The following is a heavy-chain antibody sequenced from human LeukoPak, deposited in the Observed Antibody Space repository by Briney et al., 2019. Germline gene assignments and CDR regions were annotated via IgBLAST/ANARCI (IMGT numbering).Heavy chain of an antibody. D-gene: IGHD3-10*01. CDR2: IYYSGST. CDR1: GGSISSSSYY. V-gene: IGHV4-39*01. Sequence: PSETLSLTCTVSGGSISSSSYYWGWIRQPPGKGLEWIGSIYYSGSTYYNPSLKSRITISVDTSKNQSSLKLSSVTAADTAVYYCARVLLWFGEEYFDYWGQGTLVTVSS. J-gene: IGHJ4*02. CDR3: ARVLLWFGEEYFDY.